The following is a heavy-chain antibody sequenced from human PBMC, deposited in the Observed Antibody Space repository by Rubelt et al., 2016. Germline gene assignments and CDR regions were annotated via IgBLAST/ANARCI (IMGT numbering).Heavy chain of an antibody. J-gene: IGHJ4*02. V-gene: IGHV4-34*01. CDR1: GGSFSGYY. Sequence: QVQPQQWGAGLLKPSETLSLTCAVYGGSFSGYYWSWIRQPPGKGLEWIGYIYYSGSTNYNPSLRGRGHISVDTSKTQLSVKPRSVTAAATAVYYVAANYDFWSGYYPYYFDYWGQGTLVTVSS. D-gene: IGHD3-3*01. CDR3: AANYDFWSGYYPYYFDY. CDR2: IYYSGST.